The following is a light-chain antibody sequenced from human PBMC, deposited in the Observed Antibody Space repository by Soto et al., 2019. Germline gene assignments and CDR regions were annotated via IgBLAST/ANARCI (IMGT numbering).Light chain of an antibody. Sequence: EIVLTQSPATLSLSPGERATLSCRASQSVSSYLAWYQQKPGQAPRLLIYDASNRATGIPARFSGSGSGTDFTLTISSLEPEDFEVYYCQQRSNWLLTLGGGTKVDIK. CDR3: QQRSNWLLT. J-gene: IGKJ4*01. CDR2: DAS. CDR1: QSVSSY. V-gene: IGKV3-11*01.